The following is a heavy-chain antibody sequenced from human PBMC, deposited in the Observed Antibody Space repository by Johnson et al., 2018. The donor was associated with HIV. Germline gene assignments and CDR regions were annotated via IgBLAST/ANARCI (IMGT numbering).Heavy chain of an antibody. V-gene: IGHV3-30*04. CDR3: ARSRGVGATGGGAFDI. CDR1: GFTFTTYA. CDR2: ISYDGSNK. J-gene: IGHJ3*02. D-gene: IGHD1-26*01. Sequence: QVQLVESGGGVVQPGRSLRLSCAASGFTFTTYAMHWVRQAPGKGLEWVAVISYDGSNKYYADSVKGRFTISRDNAKNSLYLQMNSLRAGDTAVYYWARSRGVGATGGGAFDIWGQGTMVTVSS.